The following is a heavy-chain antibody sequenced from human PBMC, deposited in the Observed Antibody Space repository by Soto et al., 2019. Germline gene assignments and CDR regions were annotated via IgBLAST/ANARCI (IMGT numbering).Heavy chain of an antibody. CDR1: GYSFTDYH. CDR3: ARGDSTDCSNGVCSFFYNHDMDV. J-gene: IGHJ6*02. D-gene: IGHD2-8*01. V-gene: IGHV1-2*04. CDR2: INPKSGGT. Sequence: ASVNVSCKASGYSFTDYHIHWVRQAPGQGLEWLGRINPKSGGTSTAQKFQGWVTMTTDTSISTASMELTRLTSDDTAIYYCARGDSTDCSNGVCSFFYNHDMDVWGQGTTVTVSS.